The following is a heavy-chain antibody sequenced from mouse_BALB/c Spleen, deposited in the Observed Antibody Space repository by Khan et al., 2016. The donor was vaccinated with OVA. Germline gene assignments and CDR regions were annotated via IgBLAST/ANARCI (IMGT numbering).Heavy chain of an antibody. J-gene: IGHJ3*01. Sequence: VQLQQSGAELARPGASVKMSCKASGYTFTSYTIHWIKKRPGQGLEWIGYINPSTGYTNYNQKFKDKATLTTDKSSTTAYLQLSSLTSDDSAVYTGVRCGDYHRSDGWFAYWGQGTLVTVSA. D-gene: IGHD2-14*01. V-gene: IGHV1-4*01. CDR2: INPSTGYT. CDR1: GYTFTSYT. CDR3: VRCGDYHRSDGWFAY.